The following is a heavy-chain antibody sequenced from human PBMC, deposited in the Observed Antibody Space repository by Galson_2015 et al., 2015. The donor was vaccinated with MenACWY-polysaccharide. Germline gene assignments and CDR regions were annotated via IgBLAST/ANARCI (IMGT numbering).Heavy chain of an antibody. Sequence: SMRLSGAASGARVSNTGMHWVRQAPGKGPEWVAVIRSDGSNKVYADSVKGRFTISRDNSKNTVVLEMNTLGVEDTAVYYCAREGSRIVFHAFDIWGQGTMGTVSS. D-gene: IGHD2-2*01. J-gene: IGHJ3*02. CDR3: AREGSRIVFHAFDI. CDR1: GARVSNTG. V-gene: IGHV3-33*01. CDR2: IRSDGSNK.